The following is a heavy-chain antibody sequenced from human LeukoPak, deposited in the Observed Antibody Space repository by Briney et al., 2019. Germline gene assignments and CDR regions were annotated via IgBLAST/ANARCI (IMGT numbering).Heavy chain of an antibody. V-gene: IGHV3-74*01. D-gene: IGHD2-15*01. CDR3: AKDRGYPYGPSDF. Sequence: GGSLRLSCAASTFTFSAYWMHSVRQAPGKGLVWVSRINHDGSTTSYADSVKGRFTISRDNSNNTLFLQMNSLRTEDTAIYYCAKDRGYPYGPSDFWGQGTLVTVSS. CDR2: INHDGSTT. CDR1: TFTFSAYW. J-gene: IGHJ4*02.